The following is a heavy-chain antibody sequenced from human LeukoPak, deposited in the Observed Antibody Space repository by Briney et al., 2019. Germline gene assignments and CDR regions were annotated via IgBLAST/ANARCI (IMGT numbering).Heavy chain of an antibody. CDR3: TTGEYEGAYYYGMDV. V-gene: IGHV3-15*01. J-gene: IGHJ6*02. Sequence: GGSLRLSCAASGFTFSNAWMSWVRQAPGKGLEWVGRIKSKTDGGTTDYAAPVKGRFTISRDDSKNTLYLQMNSLKTEDTAVYYCTTGEYEGAYYYGMDVWGQGTTVTVSS. CDR2: IKSKTDGGTT. D-gene: IGHD2/OR15-2a*01. CDR1: GFTFSNAW.